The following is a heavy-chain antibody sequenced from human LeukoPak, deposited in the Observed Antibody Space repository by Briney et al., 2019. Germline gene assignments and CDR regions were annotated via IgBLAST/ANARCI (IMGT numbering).Heavy chain of an antibody. D-gene: IGHD3-10*01. CDR1: GGSISSSSYY. J-gene: IGHJ3*02. CDR2: IYYSGST. V-gene: IGHV4-39*01. Sequence: SETLSLTCTVSGGSISSSSYYWGWIRQPPGKGLEWIGSIYYSGSTYYNPSLKSRVTISVDTSKNQFSLKLSSVTAANTAVYYCARTILPLWFGEPFDAFDIWGQGTMATVSS. CDR3: ARTILPLWFGEPFDAFDI.